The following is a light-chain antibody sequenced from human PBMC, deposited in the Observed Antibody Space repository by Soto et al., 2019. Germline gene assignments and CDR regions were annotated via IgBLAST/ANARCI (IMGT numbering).Light chain of an antibody. CDR2: GAS. V-gene: IGKV3-15*01. Sequence: EIVMTQSPATLSVSPGERATLSCRASQSVSGNLAWYQQKPGQAPRLLIYGASTRATGIPARFSGSGSGTEFTLTISSLQSDDCAVYYCQQYNNWPLTFGGGTKVEIK. CDR3: QQYNNWPLT. J-gene: IGKJ4*01. CDR1: QSVSGN.